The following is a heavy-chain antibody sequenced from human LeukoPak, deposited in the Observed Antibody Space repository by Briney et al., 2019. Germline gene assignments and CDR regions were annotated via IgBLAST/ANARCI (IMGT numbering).Heavy chain of an antibody. J-gene: IGHJ4*02. Sequence: GGSLRLSCTASGFTFSSYSMNWVRQAPGKGLEWISYIRSSSRTIYYADSVKGRSTISRDNDKNSLYLQMNSLRAEDTAVYYCARDGSGRVPEMSAPDYWGQGTLVTVSS. CDR2: IRSSSRTI. D-gene: IGHD3-10*01. CDR1: GFTFSSYS. V-gene: IGHV3-48*01. CDR3: ARDGSGRVPEMSAPDY.